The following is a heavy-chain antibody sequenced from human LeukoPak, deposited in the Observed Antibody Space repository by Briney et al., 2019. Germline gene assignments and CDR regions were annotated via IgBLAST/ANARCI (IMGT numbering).Heavy chain of an antibody. CDR1: GGSFSGYY. V-gene: IGHV4-34*01. Sequence: SETLSLTCAVYGGSFSGYYWSWIRPPPGKGLEWIGEINHSGSTNYNPSLKSRVTISVDTSKNQFSLKLSSVTAADTAVYYCARDRLRWYPYYYYGMDVWGQGTTVTVSS. CDR2: INHSGST. D-gene: IGHD4-23*01. CDR3: ARDRLRWYPYYYYGMDV. J-gene: IGHJ6*02.